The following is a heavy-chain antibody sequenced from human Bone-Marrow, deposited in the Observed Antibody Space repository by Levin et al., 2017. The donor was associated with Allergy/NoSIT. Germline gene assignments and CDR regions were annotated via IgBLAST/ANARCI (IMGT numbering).Heavy chain of an antibody. J-gene: IGHJ6*02. CDR1: GFDFSNFA. CDR3: ARDSLVRGMYSGMDV. CDR2: ISYDGSSQ. V-gene: IGHV3-30*04. Sequence: PGGSLRLSCVASGFDFSNFALHWVRQAPGKGLEWLSAISYDGSSQSYVDSVKGRFTISRDNSKNIIYLQMNNLSPDDTALYFCARDSLVRGMYSGMDVWGQGTTVTVSS.